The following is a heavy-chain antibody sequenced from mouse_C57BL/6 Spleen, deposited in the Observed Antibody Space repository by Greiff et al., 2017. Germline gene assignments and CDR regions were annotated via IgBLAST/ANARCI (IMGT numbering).Heavy chain of an antibody. CDR3: AREITTVVEGYFDV. D-gene: IGHD1-1*01. CDR1: GYSITSGYD. Sequence: EVKLEESGPGMVKPSQSLSLTCTVTGYSITSGYDWHWIRHFPGNKLEWMGYISYSGSTNYNPSLKSRISITHDTSKNHFFLKLNSVTTEDTATYYCAREITTVVEGYFDVWGTGTTVTVSS. J-gene: IGHJ1*03. CDR2: ISYSGST. V-gene: IGHV3-1*01.